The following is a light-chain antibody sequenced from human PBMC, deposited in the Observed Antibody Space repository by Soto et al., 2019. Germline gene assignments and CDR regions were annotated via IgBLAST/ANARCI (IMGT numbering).Light chain of an antibody. CDR3: CSYAGSSTFV. CDR2: EGT. V-gene: IGLV2-23*03. Sequence: QSVLTQPASVSGSPGQSITISCTGTSSDFGSYNLVSWYQQHPGEAPKLMIYEGTQRPSGVSNRFSGSKSGNTASLTISGLQAEDEADYYCCSYAGSSTFVFGSGTKVTVL. CDR1: SSDFGSYNL. J-gene: IGLJ1*01.